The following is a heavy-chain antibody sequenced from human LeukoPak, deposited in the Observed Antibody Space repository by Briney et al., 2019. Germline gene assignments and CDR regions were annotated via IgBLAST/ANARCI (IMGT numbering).Heavy chain of an antibody. D-gene: IGHD6-13*01. CDR1: GGSISSGDYY. V-gene: IGHV4-61*02. CDR3: ARGLSSSWYGDAFDI. Sequence: KPSQTLSLTCTVSGGSISSGDYYWSWIRQPAGKGLEWIGRIYTSGSTNYNPSLKSRVTISVDTSKNQFSLKLSSVTAADTAVYYCARGLSSSWYGDAFDIWGQGTMVTVSS. CDR2: IYTSGST. J-gene: IGHJ3*02.